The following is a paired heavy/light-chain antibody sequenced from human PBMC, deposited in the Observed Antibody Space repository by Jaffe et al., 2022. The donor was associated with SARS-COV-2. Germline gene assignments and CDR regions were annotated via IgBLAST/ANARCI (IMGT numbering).Heavy chain of an antibody. Sequence: QVQLVESGGGVVQPGRSLRLSCAASGFNFNTYVMHWVRQAPGEGLEWVAVISYDGGEKHYGDSVRGRFSISRDNSKNTVYLQMDGLRPEDTAVYFCARDRCFGCRSFDWWGQGTLVTVSS. CDR1: GFNFNTYV. CDR2: ISYDGGEK. CDR3: ARDRCFGCRSFDW. V-gene: IGHV3-30-3*01. J-gene: IGHJ5*01. D-gene: IGHD2-15*01.
Light chain of an antibody. CDR2: VAS. Sequence: DIQLTQSPSFLSASVGDRVTITCRASQGISTYLAWYQQKPGKAPKLLIYVASTLQSGVPSRFSGSGSGTQFTLTISSLQPEDFATYYCQQLNSYPLTFGGGTKVEIK. CDR1: QGISTY. J-gene: IGKJ4*01. CDR3: QQLNSYPLT. V-gene: IGKV1-9*01.